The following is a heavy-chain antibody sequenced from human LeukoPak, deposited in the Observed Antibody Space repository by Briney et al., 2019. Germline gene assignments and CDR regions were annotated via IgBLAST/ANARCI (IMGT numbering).Heavy chain of an antibody. Sequence: SETLSLTCTVSGGSISTYYWSWIRQPPGKGLEWIGYISYSGSTNYNPSLKSRVTISVDTSKNQFSLRLSSVTAADTAVYYCAREGYTSGWYRVDCWGQGTLVTVSS. CDR2: ISYSGST. CDR1: GGSISTYY. J-gene: IGHJ4*02. CDR3: AREGYTSGWYRVDC. V-gene: IGHV4-59*01. D-gene: IGHD6-19*01.